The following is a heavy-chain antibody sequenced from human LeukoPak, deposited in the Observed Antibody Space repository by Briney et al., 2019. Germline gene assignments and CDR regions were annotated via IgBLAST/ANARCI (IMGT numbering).Heavy chain of an antibody. Sequence: GGSLRLSCAASGFTFSSYGMHWVRQAPGKGLEWVAVISYDGSNKYYADSVKGRFTISRDNSKNTLYLQMNSLRAEDTAVYYCAKDYSWGSDYWGQGTLVTVSS. CDR2: ISYDGSNK. CDR1: GFTFSSYG. CDR3: AKDYSWGSDY. D-gene: IGHD7-27*01. J-gene: IGHJ4*02. V-gene: IGHV3-30*18.